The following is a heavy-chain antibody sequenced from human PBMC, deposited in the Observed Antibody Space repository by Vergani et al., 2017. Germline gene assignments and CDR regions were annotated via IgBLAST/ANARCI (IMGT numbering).Heavy chain of an antibody. J-gene: IGHJ4*02. D-gene: IGHD4-23*01. CDR3: AKDRGDYGGLRDDY. CDR1: GFTFSSYA. V-gene: IGHV3-23*01. Sequence: EVQLLESGGGLVQPGGSLRLSCAASGFTFSSYAMSWARQAPGKGLEWVSAISGSGGSTYYADSVKGRFTISRDNSKNTLYLQMNSLRAEDTAVYYCAKDRGDYGGLRDDYWGQGTLVTVSS. CDR2: ISGSGGST.